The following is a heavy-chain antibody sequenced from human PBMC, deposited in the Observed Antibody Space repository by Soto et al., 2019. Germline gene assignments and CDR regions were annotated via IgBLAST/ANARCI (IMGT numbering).Heavy chain of an antibody. V-gene: IGHV4-59*01. CDR1: GGSISSYY. Sequence: SETLSLTCTVSGGSISSYYWSWIRQPPGKGLEWIGYIYYSGSTNYNPSLKSRVTISVDTSKNQFSLKLSSVTAADTAVYYCARGPDCSSTTCYSWFDPWGQGTLVTVSA. J-gene: IGHJ5*02. D-gene: IGHD2-2*02. CDR3: ARGPDCSSTTCYSWFDP. CDR2: IYYSGST.